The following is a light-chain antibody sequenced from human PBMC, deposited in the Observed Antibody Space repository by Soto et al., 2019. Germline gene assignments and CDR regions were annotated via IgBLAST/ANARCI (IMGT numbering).Light chain of an antibody. Sequence: DLQMTQSPSSLSASVGDRVTIACRASQSINNNLNWYQQKPGTAPKVLIYAASSLQSGVPSRFSGSGSGTEFTLTVSSLQPEDFATYYCQQSYRAPRTFGQGTKVESK. J-gene: IGKJ1*01. CDR3: QQSYRAPRT. CDR1: QSINNN. V-gene: IGKV1-39*01. CDR2: AAS.